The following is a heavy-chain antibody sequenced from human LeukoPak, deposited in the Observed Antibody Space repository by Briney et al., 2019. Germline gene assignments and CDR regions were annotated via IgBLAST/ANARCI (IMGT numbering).Heavy chain of an antibody. CDR3: AKDVWDYGDYHGGYYFDY. J-gene: IGHJ4*02. CDR2: IRHDGSNK. CDR1: GFTFSSYW. D-gene: IGHD4-17*01. V-gene: IGHV3-30*02. Sequence: GGSLRLSCAASGFTFSSYWMSWVRQTPGKGLEWVAFIRHDGSNKYYADSVKGRFTISRDNSKNTLYLQMNSLRAEDTAVYYCAKDVWDYGDYHGGYYFDYWGQGTLVTVSS.